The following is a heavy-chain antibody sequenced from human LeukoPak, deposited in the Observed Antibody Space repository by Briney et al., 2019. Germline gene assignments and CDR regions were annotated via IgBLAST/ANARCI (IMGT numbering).Heavy chain of an antibody. CDR2: MYHSGST. CDR1: NYSISTDYY. V-gene: IGHV4-38-2*02. D-gene: IGHD3-16*02. Sequence: SETLSLTCSVSNYSISTDYYWGWIRQPPGKGLEWIGTMYHSGSTYYNPSLKSRVTISVDTSKNQFSLRLSSVTAADTAVYYCARYDVWGSYRAFDYWGQGTLVTVSS. J-gene: IGHJ4*02. CDR3: ARYDVWGSYRAFDY.